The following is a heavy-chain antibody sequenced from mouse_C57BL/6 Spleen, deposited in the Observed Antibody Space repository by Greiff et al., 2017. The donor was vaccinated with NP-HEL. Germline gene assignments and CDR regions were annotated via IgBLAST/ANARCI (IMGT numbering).Heavy chain of an antibody. J-gene: IGHJ3*01. CDR1: GYTFTDYN. D-gene: IGHD2-4*01. CDR2: INPNNGGT. CDR3: ANHYDPWFAY. V-gene: IGHV1-22*01. Sequence: SGPELVKPGASVKMSCKASGYTFTDYNMHWVKQSHGKSLEWIGYINPNNGGTSYNQKFKGKATLTVNKSSSTAYMELRSLTSEDSAVYYCANHYDPWFAYWGQGTLVTVSA.